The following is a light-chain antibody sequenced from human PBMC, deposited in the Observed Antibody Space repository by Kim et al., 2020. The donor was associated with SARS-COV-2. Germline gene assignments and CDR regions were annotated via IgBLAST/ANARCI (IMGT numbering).Light chain of an antibody. CDR2: DND. CDR1: RSNIGVNS. V-gene: IGLV1-51*01. Sequence: KVTTSCSGSRSNIGVNSVSWYQHLPGIAPKLLIYDNDKRPSGIPDRFSGSKSGTSATLDITGLQTGDEADYYCGTWDASLSAGGVFGGGTQLTVL. J-gene: IGLJ3*02. CDR3: GTWDASLSAGGV.